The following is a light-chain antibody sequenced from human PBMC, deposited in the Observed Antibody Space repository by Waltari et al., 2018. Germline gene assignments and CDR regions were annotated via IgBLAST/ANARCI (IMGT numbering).Light chain of an antibody. CDR2: GKS. CDR3: QSYDSSLSGSV. CDR1: SSNIGAGSD. J-gene: IGLJ3*02. V-gene: IGLV1-40*01. Sequence: QSVLAQPPSVSGAPGQRVTISCSGSSSNIGAGSDVHWYQHLPGTAPKLLTYGKSNRPSGVPDRFSGAKSGTSASLAITGLQAEDEADYYCQSYDSSLSGSVFGGGTKLTVL.